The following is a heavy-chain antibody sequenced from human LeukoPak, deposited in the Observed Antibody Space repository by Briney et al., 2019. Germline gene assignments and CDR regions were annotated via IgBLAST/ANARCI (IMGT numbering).Heavy chain of an antibody. CDR2: IYYSGST. CDR3: ARAGPRSRIDY. Sequence: SETLSLTCTVSGGSVSSGSYYWSWIRQPPGKGLEWIGYIYYSGSTNYNPSLKSRVTISVDTSKNQFSLKLSSVTAADTAVYYCARAGPRSRIDYWGQGTLVTVSS. D-gene: IGHD2-8*02. CDR1: GGSVSSGSYY. V-gene: IGHV4-61*01. J-gene: IGHJ4*02.